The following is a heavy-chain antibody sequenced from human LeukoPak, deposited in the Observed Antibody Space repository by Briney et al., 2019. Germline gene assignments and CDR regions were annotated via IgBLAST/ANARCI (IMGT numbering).Heavy chain of an antibody. Sequence: TGGPLSLSCEASGFSFTRYWMSGAPRAPGGGREWVASIKEDGSEKYYADSVKGRFTISRDNAKNSLYLQVNSPRVEDTAVYYCARGGFTRFDSWGQGTLVTVSS. CDR2: IKEDGSEK. V-gene: IGHV3-7*03. J-gene: IGHJ4*02. CDR1: GFSFTRYW. CDR3: ARGGFTRFDS. D-gene: IGHD3-16*01.